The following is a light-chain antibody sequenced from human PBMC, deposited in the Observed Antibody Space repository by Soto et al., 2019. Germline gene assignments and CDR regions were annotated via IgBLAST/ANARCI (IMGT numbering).Light chain of an antibody. V-gene: IGKV1-16*01. CDR2: DAS. CDR3: QQYHSYPAS. J-gene: IGKJ1*01. CDR1: QGISSF. Sequence: DLQMTQSPSSLSASVGDRVTITCRASQGISSFLAWFQQKPGKAPKSLIYDASSLQSGVPSRFSGSGSDTHFTLTISSLQPEDFATYYCQQYHSYPASFGQGTKVEIK.